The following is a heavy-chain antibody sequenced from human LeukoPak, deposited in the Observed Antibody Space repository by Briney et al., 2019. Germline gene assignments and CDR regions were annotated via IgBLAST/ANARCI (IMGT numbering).Heavy chain of an antibody. CDR3: ARGISSSWYEGFDY. CDR2: IYTSGGT. J-gene: IGHJ4*02. CDR1: GGSISSYY. V-gene: IGHV4-4*07. Sequence: SETLSLTRTVSGGSISSYYWSWIRQPAGKGLEWIGRIYTSGGTNYNPSLKSRVTMSVDTSKNQFSLKLSSVTAADTAVYYCARGISSSWYEGFDYWGQGTLVTVSS. D-gene: IGHD6-13*01.